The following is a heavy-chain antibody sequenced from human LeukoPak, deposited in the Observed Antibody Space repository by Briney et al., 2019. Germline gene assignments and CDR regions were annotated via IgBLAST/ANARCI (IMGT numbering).Heavy chain of an antibody. J-gene: IGHJ6*02. CDR3: ARGGTAMEGGYYYYYYGMDV. V-gene: IGHV3-30*04. D-gene: IGHD5-18*01. CDR2: ISYDGSNK. CDR1: GFTFSSYA. Sequence: GVSLRLSCAASGFTFSSYAMHGVRQAPGKGLEWVAVISYDGSNKYYADSVKGRLTISRDNSKNTLYLQMNSLRAEDTAVYYCARGGTAMEGGYYYYYYGMDVWGQGTTVTVSS.